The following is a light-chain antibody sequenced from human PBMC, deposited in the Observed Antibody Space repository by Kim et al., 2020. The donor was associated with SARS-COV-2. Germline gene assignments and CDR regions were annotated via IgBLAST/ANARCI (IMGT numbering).Light chain of an antibody. CDR2: WAS. CDR1: QSVLSNSNNKNY. V-gene: IGKV4-1*01. J-gene: IGKJ1*01. CDR3: QQYYNIPRT. Sequence: DIVMTQSPDSLAVSLGERASINCKSSQSVLSNSNNKNYLAWYQQKPGQPPKLLIYWASTRESGVPDRFGGSGSGTDFTLTISSLQAEDVAVYYCQQYYNIPRTFGQGTKVEIK.